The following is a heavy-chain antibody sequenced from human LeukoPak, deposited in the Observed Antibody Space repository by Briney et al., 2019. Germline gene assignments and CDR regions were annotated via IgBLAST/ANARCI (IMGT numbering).Heavy chain of an antibody. V-gene: IGHV3-48*02. CDR1: GFTFSTYA. D-gene: IGHD3-22*01. CDR2: ISSSSSTI. CDR3: ASWVTGYYDSSGFYYFDY. J-gene: IGHJ4*02. Sequence: GGSLRLSCAASGFTFSTYAMSWVRLAPGKGLEWVSYISSSSSTIYYADSVKGRFTISRDNAKNSLYLQMNSLRDEDTAVYYCASWVTGYYDSSGFYYFDYWGQGTLVTVSS.